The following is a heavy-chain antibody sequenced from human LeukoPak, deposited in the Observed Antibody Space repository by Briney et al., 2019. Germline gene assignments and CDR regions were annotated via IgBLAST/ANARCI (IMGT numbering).Heavy chain of an antibody. CDR3: AKDLGYVSGWYHFDY. CDR2: ISYDGSNK. D-gene: IGHD6-19*01. J-gene: IGHJ4*02. V-gene: IGHV3-30*18. CDR1: GFTFSSYG. Sequence: GGSLRLSCAASGFTFSSYGMHWVRQAPGKGLEWVAVISYDGSNKYYADSVKGRFTISRDNSKNTLYLQMSSLRAEDTAVYYCAKDLGYVSGWYHFDYWGQGTLVTVSS.